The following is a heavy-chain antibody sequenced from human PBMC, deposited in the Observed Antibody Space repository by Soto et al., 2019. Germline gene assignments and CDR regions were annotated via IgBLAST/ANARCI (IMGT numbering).Heavy chain of an antibody. D-gene: IGHD3-3*01. CDR2: ISLNSGTI. CDR1: GFTFDDYA. J-gene: IGHJ4*02. Sequence: EVQLVESGGGLVQHGRSLRLYCAASGFTFDDYAMHWVRQAPGKGLEWVSGISLNSGTIGYAASVRGRFTIARDNAKNSLYLQMNSLRAEDTALYYCAKDYDFWSCCFDYWGQGTLVTVSS. CDR3: AKDYDFWSCCFDY. V-gene: IGHV3-9*01.